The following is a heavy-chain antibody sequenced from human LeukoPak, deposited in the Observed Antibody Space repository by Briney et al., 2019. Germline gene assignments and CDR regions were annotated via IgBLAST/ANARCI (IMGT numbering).Heavy chain of an antibody. J-gene: IGHJ4*02. CDR3: ARDSVIYGY. CDR1: GFTFSSYG. V-gene: IGHV3-7*01. D-gene: IGHD3/OR15-3a*01. CDR2: IKQDGSEK. Sequence: GGSLRLSCAASGFTFSSYGMSWVRQAPGKGLEGVANIKQDGSEKHYVDSVKGRFTISRDNAKNSLYLQMNSLRAEDTAVYYCARDSVIYGYWGQGTLVTVSS.